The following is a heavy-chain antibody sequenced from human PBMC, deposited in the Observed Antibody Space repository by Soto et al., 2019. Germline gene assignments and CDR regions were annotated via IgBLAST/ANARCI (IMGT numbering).Heavy chain of an antibody. Sequence: QVQLQESGPGLVKPSETLSLTCTVSGGSISSYYWSWIRQPPGKGLEWIGYIYYSGSTNYNPSLMSRVTISVDTSKNQFSLKLSSVTAADTAVYYCARAGYSPSVLDYYYYMDVWGKGTTVTVSS. V-gene: IGHV4-59*01. J-gene: IGHJ6*03. CDR3: ARAGYSPSVLDYYYYMDV. CDR2: IYYSGST. CDR1: GGSISSYY. D-gene: IGHD6-13*01.